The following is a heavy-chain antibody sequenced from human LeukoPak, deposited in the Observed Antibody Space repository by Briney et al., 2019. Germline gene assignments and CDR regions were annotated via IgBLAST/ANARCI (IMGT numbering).Heavy chain of an antibody. J-gene: IGHJ2*01. CDR1: GYSFTSYW. CDR3: ASLNSGSYYGLGFFDL. Sequence: GESLKISCKGSGYSFTSYWISWVRQMPGKDLEWMGRIDPSDSYTNYSPSFQGHVTISADKSISTTYLQWNSLEASDTAMYYCASLNSGSYYGLGFFDLWGRGTLVTVSS. D-gene: IGHD1-26*01. V-gene: IGHV5-10-1*01. CDR2: IDPSDSYT.